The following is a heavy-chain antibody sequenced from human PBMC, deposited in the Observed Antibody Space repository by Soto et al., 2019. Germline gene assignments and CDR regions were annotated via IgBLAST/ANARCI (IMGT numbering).Heavy chain of an antibody. Sequence: QVQLVQSGSEVKMPGSSVKVSCKTSGGTFSRHAINWVRQAPGQGLEWMGRIIPLFGTTNYAQKFKGRVTISAHEATSTASMELSILTSEAAAVYYCGRAAIHGSSWYFGFDPWGQGTLVSVSS. CDR1: GGTFSRHA. D-gene: IGHD3-22*01. J-gene: IGHJ5*02. CDR3: GRAAIHGSSWYFGFDP. V-gene: IGHV1-69*18. CDR2: IIPLFGTT.